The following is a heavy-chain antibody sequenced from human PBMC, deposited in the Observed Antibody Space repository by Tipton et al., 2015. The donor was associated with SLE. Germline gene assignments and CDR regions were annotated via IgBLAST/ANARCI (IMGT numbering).Heavy chain of an antibody. CDR3: ARGEVHFDY. CDR1: GFTFSNYG. J-gene: IGHJ4*02. Sequence: SLRLSCAASGFTFSNYGMHWVRQAPGKGLEWVAVIWYDGSNKYHADSVKGRFTISRDNAKNSLYLQMNSLRAEDTAVYYCARGEVHFDYWGQGTLVTVSS. V-gene: IGHV3-33*01. CDR2: IWYDGSNK. D-gene: IGHD1-26*01.